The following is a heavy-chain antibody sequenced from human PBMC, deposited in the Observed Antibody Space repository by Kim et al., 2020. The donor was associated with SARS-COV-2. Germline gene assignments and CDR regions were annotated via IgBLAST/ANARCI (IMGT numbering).Heavy chain of an antibody. V-gene: IGHV3-66*02. CDR1: GFTVSSNY. CDR3: AREYYYDSSGYALPHY. J-gene: IGHJ4*02. Sequence: GGSLRLSCATSGFTVSSNYMSWVRQAPGKGLEWVSVIYSGGSTYYADSVKGRFTISRDNSKNTLYLQMNSLRAEDTAVYYCAREYYYDSSGYALPHYWGQGTLVTVSS. CDR2: IYSGGST. D-gene: IGHD3-22*01.